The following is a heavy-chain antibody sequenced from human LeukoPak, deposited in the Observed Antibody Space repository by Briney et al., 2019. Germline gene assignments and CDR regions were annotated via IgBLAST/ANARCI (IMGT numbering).Heavy chain of an antibody. J-gene: IGHJ6*02. Sequence: GASVKVSCKASGYTFTSYAIAWVRQGPGQGLEWMGWISAYNGGTNYAQKFRGRVTMTTDTSTNTGYMELRSLRSDDTAVCFCARDQLRYYGSNNYYSDMDFWGQGTTVTVSS. CDR1: GYTFTSYA. CDR2: ISAYNGGT. V-gene: IGHV1-18*01. CDR3: ARDQLRYYGSNNYYSDMDF. D-gene: IGHD3-10*01.